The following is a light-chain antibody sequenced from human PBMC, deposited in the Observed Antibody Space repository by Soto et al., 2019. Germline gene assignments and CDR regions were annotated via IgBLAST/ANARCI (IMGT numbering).Light chain of an antibody. V-gene: IGKV3-15*01. CDR3: QQYRNWPRT. CDR2: GAS. J-gene: IGKJ1*01. CDR1: QSVSSY. Sequence: EIVLTQSPGTLSLSPGERATLSCRASQSVSSYLAWYQQKPGQAPRLLIYGASTRATDMPGRFSGRGSGTEFTLTISSLQSEDYAVYYCQQYRNWPRTFGQGTKVDIK.